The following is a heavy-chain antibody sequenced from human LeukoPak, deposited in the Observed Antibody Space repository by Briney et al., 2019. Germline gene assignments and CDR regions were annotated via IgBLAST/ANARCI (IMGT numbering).Heavy chain of an antibody. V-gene: IGHV3-30-3*01. D-gene: IGHD3-10*01. Sequence: GGSLRLSCAASGFTFSSYAMHWVRQAPGKGLEWVAVISYDGSNKYYADSVKGRFTISRDNSKNTLYLQMNSLRAEDTAVYYCASKIEMVRGVMGNWFDPWGQGTLVTVSS. J-gene: IGHJ5*02. CDR3: ASKIEMVRGVMGNWFDP. CDR1: GFTFSSYA. CDR2: ISYDGSNK.